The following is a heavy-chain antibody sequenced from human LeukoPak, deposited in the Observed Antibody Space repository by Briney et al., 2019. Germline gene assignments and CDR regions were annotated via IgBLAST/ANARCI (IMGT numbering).Heavy chain of an antibody. CDR1: GGTFSSYA. J-gene: IGHJ4*02. CDR2: MNPNSGNT. Sequence: GASVKVSCKASGGTFSSYAISWVRQTTGQGLEWMGWMNPNSGNTGYAQKFQGRVTMTRNTSINTAYMELSSLKSEDTAVYYCARLRTFDYWGQGTQVTVPS. V-gene: IGHV1-8*02. CDR3: ARLRTFDY. D-gene: IGHD1-1*01.